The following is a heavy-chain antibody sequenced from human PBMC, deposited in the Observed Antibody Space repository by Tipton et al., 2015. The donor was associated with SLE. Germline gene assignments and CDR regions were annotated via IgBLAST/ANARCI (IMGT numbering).Heavy chain of an antibody. CDR1: GGSFSGYY. V-gene: IGHV4-34*01. J-gene: IGHJ4*02. Sequence: TLSLTCAVYGGSFSGYYWSWIRQPPGKGLEWIGEINHSGSTNYNPSLKSRVTISVDTSKNQFSLKLSSVTAADTAVYYCAGTVAAAGPFDYWGQGTLVTVSS. D-gene: IGHD6-13*01. CDR2: INHSGST. CDR3: AGTVAAAGPFDY.